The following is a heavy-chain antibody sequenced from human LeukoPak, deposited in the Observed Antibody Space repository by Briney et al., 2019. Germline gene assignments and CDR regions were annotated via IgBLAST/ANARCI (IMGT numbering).Heavy chain of an antibody. CDR2: IYYSGST. CDR1: GGSISSGGYS. J-gene: IGHJ4*02. D-gene: IGHD3-16*01. CDR3: ARGMVGMITK. Sequence: PSETLSLTCAVSGGSISSGGYSWSWIRRPPGKGLEWIGYIYYSGSTYYNPSLKSRVTISVDTSKNQFSLKLSSVTAADTAVYYCARGMVGMITKWGQGTLVTVSS. V-gene: IGHV4-30-4*07.